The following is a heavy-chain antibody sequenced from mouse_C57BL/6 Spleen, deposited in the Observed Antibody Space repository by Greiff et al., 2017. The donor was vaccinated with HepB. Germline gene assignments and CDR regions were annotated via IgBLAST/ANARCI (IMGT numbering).Heavy chain of an antibody. CDR2: INPSTGGT. J-gene: IGHJ4*01. CDR1: GYSFTGYY. CDR3: ARSIYYYGSSYGGYAMDY. Sequence: EVQLQQSGPELVKPGASVKISCKASGYSFTGYYMNWVKQSPEKSLEWIGEINPSTGGTTYNQKFKAKATLTVDKSSSTAYMQLKSLTSEDSAVYYCARSIYYYGSSYGGYAMDYWGQGTSVTVSS. D-gene: IGHD1-1*01. V-gene: IGHV1-42*01.